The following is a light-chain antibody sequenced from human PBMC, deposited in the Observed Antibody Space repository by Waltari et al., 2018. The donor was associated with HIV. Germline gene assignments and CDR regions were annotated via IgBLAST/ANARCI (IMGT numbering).Light chain of an antibody. Sequence: QSVLTQPPSASGTPGQRVTISCSGRNSNIGSNSVNWYLQLPGPAPKLLIYSSNQRPLGAPDRFSGSKSGTSASLAISGLQSEDEADYYCAAWDDSRNAHVVFGGGTKLTVL. V-gene: IGLV1-44*01. J-gene: IGLJ2*01. CDR1: NSNIGSNS. CDR2: SSN. CDR3: AAWDDSRNAHVV.